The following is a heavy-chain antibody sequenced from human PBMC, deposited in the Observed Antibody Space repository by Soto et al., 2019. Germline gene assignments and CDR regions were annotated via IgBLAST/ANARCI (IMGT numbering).Heavy chain of an antibody. V-gene: IGHV3-33*01. CDR2: IWYDGSNK. D-gene: IGHD6-13*01. J-gene: IGHJ3*02. CDR1: GFTFSSYG. Sequence: QVQLVESGGGVVQPGRSLRLSCAASGFTFSSYGMHWVRQAPGKGLEWVAVIWYDGSNKYYADSVKGRFTISRDNSKNPLYLQMNSLRAEDTAVYYCARSPLYSSSWLGRVGAFDIWGQGTMVTVSS. CDR3: ARSPLYSSSWLGRVGAFDI.